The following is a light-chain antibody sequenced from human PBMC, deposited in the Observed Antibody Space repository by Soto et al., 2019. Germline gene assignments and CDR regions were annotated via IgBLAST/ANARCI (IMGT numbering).Light chain of an antibody. CDR3: AAWDDSLNGHWV. CDR1: SSNIGSKT. V-gene: IGLV1-44*01. CDR2: SKN. Sequence: QSVLTQPPSASGTPGQRVTISRSGSSSNIGSKTVKWNQQLPGTAPKLLIYSKNQRPSGVPDRFSGSKSGTSASLAISGLQSEDEDDYYCAAWDDSLNGHWVFGGGTKLTVL. J-gene: IGLJ3*02.